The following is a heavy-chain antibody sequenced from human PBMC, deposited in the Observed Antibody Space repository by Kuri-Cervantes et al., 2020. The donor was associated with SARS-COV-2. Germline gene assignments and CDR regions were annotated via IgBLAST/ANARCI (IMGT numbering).Heavy chain of an antibody. Sequence: GGSLRLSCAASGFTFSSYALSWVRQAPGKWLEWVSAISGSGGSTYYADSVKGRFTISKDNSKNTLYLQINSLRAEDTAVYYRAKDLGYSSDGRDQHWGQGTLVTVSS. D-gene: IGHD6-19*01. J-gene: IGHJ1*01. CDR2: ISGSGGST. CDR1: GFTFSSYA. V-gene: IGHV3-23*01. CDR3: AKDLGYSSDGRDQH.